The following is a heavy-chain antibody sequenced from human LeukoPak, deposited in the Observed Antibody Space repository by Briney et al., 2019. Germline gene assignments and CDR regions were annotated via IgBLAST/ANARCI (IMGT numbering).Heavy chain of an antibody. D-gene: IGHD1-26*01. CDR1: GFTFSSCA. CDR2: IYYSGST. V-gene: IGHV4-59*01. Sequence: GSLRLSCAASGFTFSSCAMSWIRQPPGKGLEWIGYIYYSGSTNYNPSLKSRVTISVDTSKNQFSLKLSSVTAADTAVYYCARASGSYYTEYYFDYWGQGTLVTVSS. J-gene: IGHJ4*02. CDR3: ARASGSYYTEYYFDY.